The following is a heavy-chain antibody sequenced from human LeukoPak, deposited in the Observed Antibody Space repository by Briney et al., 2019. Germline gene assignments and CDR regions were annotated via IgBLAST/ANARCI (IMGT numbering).Heavy chain of an antibody. J-gene: IGHJ4*02. CDR3: AKGLAGGDYDLDY. D-gene: IGHD2-21*02. Sequence: GGSLRLSCAASGFTFDDYAMHWVRQAPGKGLEWVSGISWNSGSIGYADSVKGRFTISRDNAKNTLYLQMNSLRAEDTALYYCAKGLAGGDYDLDYWGQGTLVTVSS. CDR1: GFTFDDYA. CDR2: ISWNSGSI. V-gene: IGHV3-9*01.